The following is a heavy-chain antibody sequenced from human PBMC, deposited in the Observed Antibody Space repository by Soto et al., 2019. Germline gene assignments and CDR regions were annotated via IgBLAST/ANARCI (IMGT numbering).Heavy chain of an antibody. J-gene: IGHJ5*02. V-gene: IGHV1-18*01. CDR2: ISAYNGNT. CDR3: ARDLTPRLTTVTTGNWFDP. D-gene: IGHD4-17*01. CDR1: GYTFTSYG. Sequence: QVRLVQSGAEVKKPGASVKVSCKASGYTFTSYGISWVRQAPGQGLEWMGWISAYNGNTNYAQKLRGRVTMTTDTSTSTAYMELRSLRSDDTAVYYCARDLTPRLTTVTTGNWFDPWGQGTLVTVSS.